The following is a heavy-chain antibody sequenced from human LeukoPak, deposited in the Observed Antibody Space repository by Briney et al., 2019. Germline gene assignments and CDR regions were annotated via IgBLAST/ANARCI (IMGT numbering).Heavy chain of an antibody. CDR1: GFPFTTFG. V-gene: IGHV3-30*18. Sequence: GRSLRLSCAASGFPFTTFGIHWVRQAPGRGLEWVAAISPHGDIEYYTDSVKGRFTISRDNSKNMIYLQMNSLRGEDSAVYYCAKINNNDDYWGQGNLVTVSS. CDR3: AKINNNDDY. J-gene: IGHJ4*02. CDR2: ISPHGDIE. D-gene: IGHD1/OR15-1a*01.